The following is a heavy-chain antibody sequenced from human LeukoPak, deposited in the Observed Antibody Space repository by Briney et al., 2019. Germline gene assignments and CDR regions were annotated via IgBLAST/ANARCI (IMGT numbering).Heavy chain of an antibody. CDR1: GGSINNYY. CDR2: IYYSGST. Sequence: PSETLSLTCTVSGGSINNYYWSWIRQPPGKGLEWIGYIYYSGSTNYNPSLKSRVTISVDTSKKQFSLKLSSVTAADTAVYYCATRSSMVRGVQAFDIWGQGTMVTVSS. J-gene: IGHJ3*02. CDR3: ATRSSMVRGVQAFDI. D-gene: IGHD3-10*01. V-gene: IGHV4-59*01.